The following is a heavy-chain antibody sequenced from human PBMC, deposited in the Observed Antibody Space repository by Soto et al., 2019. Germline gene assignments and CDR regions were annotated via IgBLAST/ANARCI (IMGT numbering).Heavy chain of an antibody. CDR1: GGSISSSSYY. Sequence: SETLSLTCTVSGGSISSSSYYWGWIRQPPGKGLEWIGSIYYSGSSYYNPSLKSRLTISVDTSKKQFSLKMSSVTAADTVVYYCASRLRSGYCSGGTCNNGFDPWGQGTLVTVSS. CDR2: IYYSGSS. CDR3: ASRLRSGYCSGGTCNNGFDP. J-gene: IGHJ5*02. D-gene: IGHD2-15*01. V-gene: IGHV4-39*01.